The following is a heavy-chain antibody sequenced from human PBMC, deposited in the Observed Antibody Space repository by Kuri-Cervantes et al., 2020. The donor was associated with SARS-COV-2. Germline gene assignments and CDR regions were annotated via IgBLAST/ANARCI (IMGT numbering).Heavy chain of an antibody. V-gene: IGHV3-30-3*01. CDR3: ARGDYYDSSGYYLHYFDY. CDR2: ISYDGSNK. CDR1: GFTFSSYA. J-gene: IGHJ4*02. Sequence: GESLKISCAASGFTFSSYAMHWVRQAPGKGLEWVAVISYDGSNKYYADSVKGRFTISRDNSKNTLYPQMNSLRAEDTAVYYCARGDYYDSSGYYLHYFDYWGQGTLVTVSS. D-gene: IGHD3-22*01.